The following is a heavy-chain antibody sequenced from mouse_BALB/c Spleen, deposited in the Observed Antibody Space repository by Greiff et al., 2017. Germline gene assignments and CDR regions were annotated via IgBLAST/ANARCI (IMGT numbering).Heavy chain of an antibody. CDR3: ARDLHYYGSSFYAMDY. Sequence: VKLQESGAELVRPGSSVKISCKASGYAFSSYWMNWVKQRPGQGLEWIGQIYPGDGDTNYNGKFKGKATLTADKSSSTAYMQLSSLTSEDSAVYFCARDLHYYGSSFYAMDYWGQGTSVTVSS. CDR2: IYPGDGDT. J-gene: IGHJ4*01. D-gene: IGHD1-1*01. CDR1: GYAFSSYW. V-gene: IGHV1-80*01.